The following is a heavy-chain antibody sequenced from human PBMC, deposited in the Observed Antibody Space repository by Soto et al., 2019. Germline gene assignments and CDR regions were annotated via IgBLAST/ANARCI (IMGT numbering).Heavy chain of an antibody. V-gene: IGHV1-69*01. Sequence: QVQLVQSGAEVKKPGSSVKVSCKASGGTFSSYAISWVRQAPGQGLEWMGGIIPIFGTANYAQKFQGRVTITADESTSTAYMELSSLRSEDTAVYYCARRAYCGGDCYPRAPFDYWGQETLVTVSS. CDR2: IIPIFGTA. D-gene: IGHD2-21*02. J-gene: IGHJ4*02. CDR3: ARRAYCGGDCYPRAPFDY. CDR1: GGTFSSYA.